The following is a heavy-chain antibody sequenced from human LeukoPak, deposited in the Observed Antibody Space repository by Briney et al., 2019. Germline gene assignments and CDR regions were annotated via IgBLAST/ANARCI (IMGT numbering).Heavy chain of an antibody. CDR1: GGSISSSSYY. CDR2: IYYSGST. D-gene: IGHD3-10*01. J-gene: IGHJ6*02. Sequence: SSETLSLTCTVSGGSISSSSYYWGWIRQPPGKGLEWIGSIYYSGSTNYNPSLKSRVTISVDTSKNQFSLKLSSVTAADTAVYYCARRHYYGSGSYQWNGMDVWGQGTTVTVSS. CDR3: ARRHYYGSGSYQWNGMDV. V-gene: IGHV4-39*07.